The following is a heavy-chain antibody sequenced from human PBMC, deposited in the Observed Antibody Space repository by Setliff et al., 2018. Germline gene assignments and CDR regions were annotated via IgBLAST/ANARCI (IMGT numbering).Heavy chain of an antibody. J-gene: IGHJ4*02. D-gene: IGHD3-22*01. Sequence: KASETLSLTCTVSGGSISTYYWSWIRQTPVKGLEWIGYVYYSGTTNYNPLFKSRVTISVDRPKNQFSLKLSSVTAADTGVYYCARDSALHSYHYDSSGYPDYWGQGALVTVSS. V-gene: IGHV4-59*01. CDR1: GGSISTYY. CDR3: ARDSALHSYHYDSSGYPDY. CDR2: VYYSGTT.